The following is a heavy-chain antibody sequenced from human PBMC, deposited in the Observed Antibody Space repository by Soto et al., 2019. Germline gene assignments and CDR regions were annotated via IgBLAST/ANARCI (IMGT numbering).Heavy chain of an antibody. CDR2: IWYDGSNK. D-gene: IGHD6-13*01. J-gene: IGHJ6*02. CDR1: GFTFSSYG. CDR3: ARDSDSSSWYGYYYYGMDV. V-gene: IGHV3-33*01. Sequence: QVQLVESGGGVVQPGRSLRLSCAASGFTFSSYGMHWVRQAPGKGLEWVAVIWYDGSNKYYADSVKGRFTISRDNSKNTLDLQMNSLRAEDTAVYYCARDSDSSSWYGYYYYGMDVWGQGTTVTVSS.